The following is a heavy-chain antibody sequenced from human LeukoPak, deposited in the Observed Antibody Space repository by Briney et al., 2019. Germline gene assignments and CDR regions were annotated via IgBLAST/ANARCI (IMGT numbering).Heavy chain of an antibody. CDR3: TGSSSNYCGGDCYPNY. J-gene: IGHJ4*02. D-gene: IGHD2-21*02. CDR2: INTNTGNP. V-gene: IGHV7-4-1*02. CDR1: GYTFTSYA. Sequence: ASVKVSCKASGYTFTSYAMNWVRQAPGQGLEWMGWINTNTGNPTYAQGFTGRFVFSLDTSVSTAYLQISSLKAEDTAVYYCTGSSSNYCGGDCYPNYWGQGTLVTVSS.